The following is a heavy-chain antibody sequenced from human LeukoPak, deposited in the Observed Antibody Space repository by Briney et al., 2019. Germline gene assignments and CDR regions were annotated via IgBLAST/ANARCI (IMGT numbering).Heavy chain of an antibody. Sequence: PPGGSLRLSCAASGFTFDDYAMHWVRQAPGKGLEWVSGISWNSGSIGYADSVKGRFTISRDNAKNSLYLQMNSLRAEDTAVYYCARDSILDDYNRVDYWGQGTLVTVSS. V-gene: IGHV3-9*01. CDR1: GFTFDDYA. CDR3: ARDSILDDYNRVDY. J-gene: IGHJ4*02. CDR2: ISWNSGSI. D-gene: IGHD4-4*01.